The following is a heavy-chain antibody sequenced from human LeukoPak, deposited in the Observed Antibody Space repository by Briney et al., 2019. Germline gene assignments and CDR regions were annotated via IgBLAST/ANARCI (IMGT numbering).Heavy chain of an antibody. J-gene: IGHJ4*02. D-gene: IGHD3-16*01. V-gene: IGHV1-24*01. CDR2: FDPEDGET. CDR3: ATGRTLGILYFDY. Sequence: ASVKVSCKVSGYTLTELSIQWVRQAPGKGLEWMGGFDPEDGETIYAQKFQGRVTMTEDTSTDTAYMELSSLRSEDTAVYYCATGRTLGILYFDYWGQGTLVTVSS. CDR1: GYTLTELS.